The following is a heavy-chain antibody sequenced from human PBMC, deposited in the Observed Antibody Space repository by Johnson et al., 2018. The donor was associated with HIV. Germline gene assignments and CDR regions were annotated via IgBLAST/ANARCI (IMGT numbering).Heavy chain of an antibody. J-gene: IGHJ3*02. V-gene: IGHV3-13*01. Sequence: MQLVESGGGVVQPGRSLRLSCEVYGFTFRTYVMHWVRQATGKGLEWVSAIGTAGDTYYPGSVKGRFTISRDNAKNSLYLQMNSLRAEDAALYYCARRLEIVVVVAAFSLDAFDIWGQGTMVTVSS. CDR2: IGTAGDT. CDR3: ARRLEIVVVVAAFSLDAFDI. CDR1: GFTFRTYV. D-gene: IGHD2-15*01.